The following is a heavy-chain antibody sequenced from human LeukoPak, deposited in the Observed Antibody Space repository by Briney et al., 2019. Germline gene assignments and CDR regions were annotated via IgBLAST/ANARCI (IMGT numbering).Heavy chain of an antibody. CDR2: IYYSGST. V-gene: IGHV4-39*01. D-gene: IGHD5-18*01. CDR3: ARHEDPPRGYTYGFLNL. CDR1: GGSISSSSYY. J-gene: IGHJ4*02. Sequence: SETLSLTCSVSGGSISSSSYYWGWIRQPPGKGLEWIGSIYYSGSTYYNPSLKSRVTISVDTSKNQFSLKLTSVTAADTAVYYCARHEDPPRGYTYGFLNLWGQGTLVTVSS.